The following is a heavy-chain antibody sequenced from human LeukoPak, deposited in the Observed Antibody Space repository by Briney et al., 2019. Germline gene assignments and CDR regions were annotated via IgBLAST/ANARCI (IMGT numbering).Heavy chain of an antibody. CDR3: ARDRGYYYYVDV. J-gene: IGHJ6*03. CDR2: IYYSGST. Sequence: SETLSLTCTVSGGSISSYYWSWIRQPPGKGLEWIGYIYYSGSTNYNPSLKSRVTISVDTSKNQFSLKLSSVTAADTAVYYCARDRGYYYYVDVWGKGTTVTVSS. V-gene: IGHV4-59*01. CDR1: GGSISSYY.